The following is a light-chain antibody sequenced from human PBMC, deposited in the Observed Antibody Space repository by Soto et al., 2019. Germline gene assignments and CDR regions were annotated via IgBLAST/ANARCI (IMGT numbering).Light chain of an antibody. CDR1: QSISTY. CDR2: ATS. V-gene: IGKV1-39*01. CDR3: QQSYTTPWT. J-gene: IGKJ1*01. Sequence: DIQMTQSPSSLSASVGDRATITCRASQSISTYLIWYQPTPGKAPKLLIYATSSLQSGVPSRVSGSGSGTDFTVTISNLQPEELAIYDCQQSYTTPWTFGQGTKVDIK.